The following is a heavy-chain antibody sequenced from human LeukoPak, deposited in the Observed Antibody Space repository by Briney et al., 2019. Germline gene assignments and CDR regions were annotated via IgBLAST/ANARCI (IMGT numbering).Heavy chain of an antibody. CDR2: INPNSGNT. V-gene: IGHV1-8*01. Sequence: ASVTVSCTASGYSFTSYDINWMRQATAQGIEWMGWINPNSGNTGYAQKFQGRVTMTWNTSISTAYIELSSLTSEDTPVYDCARGNCYSSGREYFQHWGQGSRVTVSS. J-gene: IGHJ1*01. CDR1: GYSFTSYD. CDR3: ARGNCYSSGREYFQH. D-gene: IGHD3-22*01.